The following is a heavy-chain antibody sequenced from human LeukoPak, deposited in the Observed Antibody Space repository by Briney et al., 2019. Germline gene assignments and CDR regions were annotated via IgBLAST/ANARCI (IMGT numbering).Heavy chain of an antibody. D-gene: IGHD3-16*01. CDR1: GGSISGSY. CDR2: IYYSGSS. CDR3: ARHSSTGGIGCLDP. Sequence: SETLSLTRTVSGGSISGSYWSWLRQPPGKGLEWIGYIYYSGSSNSNPSLKSRVTISVDTSKNQFSLKLRSVTAADTAVYYCARHSSTGGIGCLDPWGQGTLVTVSS. V-gene: IGHV4-59*08. J-gene: IGHJ5*02.